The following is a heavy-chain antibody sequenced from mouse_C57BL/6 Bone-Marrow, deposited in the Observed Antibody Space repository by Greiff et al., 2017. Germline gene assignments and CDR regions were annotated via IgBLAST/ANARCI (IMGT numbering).Heavy chain of an antibody. J-gene: IGHJ3*01. D-gene: IGHD2-4*01. CDR1: GYTFTDYY. V-gene: IGHV1-26*01. CDR3: ATNDYDPAWFAY. CDR2: INPNNGGT. Sequence: EVQLQQSGPELVQPGASVKISCKASGYTFTDYYMNWVKQSHGKSLEWIGDINPNNGGTSYNQKFKGKATLTVDKSSSTAYMELRSLTSEDSAVYYCATNDYDPAWFAYWGQGTLVTVSA.